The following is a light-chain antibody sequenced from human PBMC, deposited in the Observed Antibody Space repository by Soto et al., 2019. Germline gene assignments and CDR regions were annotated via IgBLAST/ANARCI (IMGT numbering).Light chain of an antibody. Sequence: QSVLTQPASVSGSPGQSITISCTGTSSDVGAYNYVSWYQHHPGKAPKIMIYDVSNRPSGVSVRFSGSKSANTASLTISGLQAEDEADYYCSSYAGSSTPVVFGTGNKVTVL. CDR1: SSDVGAYNY. CDR3: SSYAGSSTPVV. V-gene: IGLV2-14*03. J-gene: IGLJ1*01. CDR2: DVS.